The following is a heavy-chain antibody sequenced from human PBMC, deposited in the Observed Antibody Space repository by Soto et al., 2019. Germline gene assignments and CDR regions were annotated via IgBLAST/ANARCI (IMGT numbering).Heavy chain of an antibody. Sequence: GGSLRLSCAASGFTFSSYAMHWVRQAPGKGLEWGAVIGYDGSSKYYADSVKGRFTISRDNSKNTLYLKMNSRRAEDTAEYYCARSGVGATARGYYGFDVWGQGTMVTVSS. CDR3: ARSGVGATARGYYGFDV. CDR2: IGYDGSSK. V-gene: IGHV3-30*04. CDR1: GFTFSSYA. D-gene: IGHD1-26*01. J-gene: IGHJ6*02.